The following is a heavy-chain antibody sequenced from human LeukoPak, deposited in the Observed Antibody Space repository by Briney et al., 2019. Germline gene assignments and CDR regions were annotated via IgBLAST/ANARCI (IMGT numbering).Heavy chain of an antibody. CDR2: INHSGST. V-gene: IGHV4-34*01. D-gene: IGHD3-22*01. CDR1: GGSFSGYY. CDR3: ASLYYYDSSGYWAPIPENDY. Sequence: SETLSLTCAVYGGSFSGYYWSWIRQPPGKGLEWIGEINHSGSTNYNPSLKSRVTISVDTSKNQFSLKLSSVTAADTAVYYCASLYYYDSSGYWAPIPENDYWGQGTLVTVSS. J-gene: IGHJ4*02.